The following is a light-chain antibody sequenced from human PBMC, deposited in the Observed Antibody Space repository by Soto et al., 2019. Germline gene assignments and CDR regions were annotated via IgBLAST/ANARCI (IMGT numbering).Light chain of an antibody. V-gene: IGLV2-23*01. CDR1: RSDVGTYKL. J-gene: IGLJ2*01. CDR3: SSYAGGTSVV. CDR2: EDV. Sequence: QSALTQPASVSGSLGQSITITWTETRSDVGTYKLVSWYQQHPGKAPQLVIFEDVERPSGVSNRFSGSKSGNTASLTISGLQTEDEADYYCSSYAGGTSVVFGGGTKLTVL.